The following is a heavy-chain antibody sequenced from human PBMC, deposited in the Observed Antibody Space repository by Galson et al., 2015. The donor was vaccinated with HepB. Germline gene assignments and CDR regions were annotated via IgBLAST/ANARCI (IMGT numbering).Heavy chain of an antibody. V-gene: IGHV3-30-3*01. CDR1: GFTFSSYA. J-gene: IGHJ4*02. D-gene: IGHD6-13*01. CDR2: ISNDGSNK. Sequence: SLRLSCAASGFTFSSYAMHWVRQAPGKGLEWVAVISNDGSNKYYADSVKGRFTISRDKSKNTLYLQMNSLRADDTAVYYCARSFSSSWYTPPDYWGQGTLVTVSS. CDR3: ARSFSSSWYTPPDY.